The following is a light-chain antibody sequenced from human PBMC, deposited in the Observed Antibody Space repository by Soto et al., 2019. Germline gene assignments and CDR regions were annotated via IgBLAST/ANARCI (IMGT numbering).Light chain of an antibody. Sequence: DIQMTQSPSSLSASVGDRVTITCRASQGVTNHLAWYQQKPGEAPKRLVDDVSSLQSGVPSRFSGSGSGTEFKLTIISLQPEDLSTYYGLQDNEFPWTFGQGTKVEMK. V-gene: IGKV1-17*01. J-gene: IGKJ1*01. CDR2: DVS. CDR3: LQDNEFPWT. CDR1: QGVTNH.